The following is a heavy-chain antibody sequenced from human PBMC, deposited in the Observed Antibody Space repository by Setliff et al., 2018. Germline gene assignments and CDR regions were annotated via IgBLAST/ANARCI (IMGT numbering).Heavy chain of an antibody. CDR3: ARGGMAAANRKGVFEY. CDR1: GYSPTRYY. CDR2: INPGGGSA. D-gene: IGHD6-13*01. Sequence: ASVKVSCKASGYSPTRYYMHWVRQAPGQGLEWMGIINPGGGSASYAEKFQGRVTMTRDTSTSTFYMEVNILRSDDTAVYYCARGGMAAANRKGVFEYWGQGTLVTVSS. J-gene: IGHJ4*02. V-gene: IGHV1-46*01.